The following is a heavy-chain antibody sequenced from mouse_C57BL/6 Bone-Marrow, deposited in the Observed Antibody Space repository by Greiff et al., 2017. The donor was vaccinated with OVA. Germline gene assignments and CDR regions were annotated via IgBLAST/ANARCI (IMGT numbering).Heavy chain of an antibody. V-gene: IGHV5-4*01. CDR1: GFTFSSYA. D-gene: IGHD2-4*01. J-gene: IGHJ2*01. CDR3: AREGYDYGDY. CDR2: ISDGGSYT. Sequence: EVLLVASGGGLVKPGGSLKLSCAASGFTFSSYAMSWVRQTPEKRLEWVATISDGGSYTYYPDNVKGRFTISRDNAKNNLYLQMSHLKSEDTAMYYCAREGYDYGDYWGQGTTLTVSS.